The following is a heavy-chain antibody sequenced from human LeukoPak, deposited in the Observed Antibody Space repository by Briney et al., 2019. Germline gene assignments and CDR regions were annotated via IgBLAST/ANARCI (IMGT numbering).Heavy chain of an antibody. Sequence: GGSLRLSCAASGFTFSSYAMHWVRQAPGKGLEWVAVISYDGSNKYYADSVKGRFTISRDNSKNTLYLQMNSLRAEDTAVYYCARVASGSFDYWGQGTLVTVSS. CDR1: GFTFSSYA. CDR3: ARVASGSFDY. V-gene: IGHV3-30*04. J-gene: IGHJ4*02. CDR2: ISYDGSNK. D-gene: IGHD6-19*01.